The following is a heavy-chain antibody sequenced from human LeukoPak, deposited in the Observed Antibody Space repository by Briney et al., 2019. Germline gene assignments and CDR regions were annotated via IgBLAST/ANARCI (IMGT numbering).Heavy chain of an antibody. D-gene: IGHD3-22*01. J-gene: IGHJ4*02. CDR2: ISGSGGST. V-gene: IGHV3-23*01. Sequence: PGGSLRLSCAASGFTFSSYAMSWVRQAPGKGLEWVSAISGSGGSTYYADSVKGRFTISRDNSKNTLYLQMNSLRAEDTAVYYCHTTMRVVAAFDYWGQGTLVTVSS. CDR1: GFTFSSYA. CDR3: HTTMRVVAAFDY.